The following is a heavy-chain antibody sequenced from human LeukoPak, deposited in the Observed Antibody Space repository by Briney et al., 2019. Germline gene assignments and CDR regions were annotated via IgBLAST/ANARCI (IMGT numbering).Heavy chain of an antibody. CDR1: GLTFRKYA. J-gene: IGHJ4*02. CDR3: AKARTYWSGGSCFYDY. V-gene: IGHV3-23*01. D-gene: IGHD2-15*01. CDR2: ISGSGYNI. Sequence: GGSLRLSCAASGLTFRKYAMTWVRQAPGKGLEWVSAISGSGYNIYYADSVEGRFTISRDNSKNTLSLKMNSLRAEDTSVYYCAKARTYWSGGSCFYDYWGQGTPVTVSS.